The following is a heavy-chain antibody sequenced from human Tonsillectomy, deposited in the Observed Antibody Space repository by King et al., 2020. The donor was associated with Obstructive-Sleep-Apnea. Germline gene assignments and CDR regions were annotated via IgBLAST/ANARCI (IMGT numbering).Heavy chain of an antibody. Sequence: EVQLVESGGDLVQPGGSLRLSCAASGFTFGSYAMSWVRQAPGKGLEWVSGMSASGVTYYADPAKGRFTISSDTSNSMFFLQMHNLRAEDTALYYCVKHSHSLASIFDFWGQGTLVTVSS. CDR2: MSASGVT. V-gene: IGHV3-23*04. D-gene: IGHD2/OR15-2a*01. J-gene: IGHJ4*02. CDR3: VKHSHSLASIFDF. CDR1: GFTFGSYA.